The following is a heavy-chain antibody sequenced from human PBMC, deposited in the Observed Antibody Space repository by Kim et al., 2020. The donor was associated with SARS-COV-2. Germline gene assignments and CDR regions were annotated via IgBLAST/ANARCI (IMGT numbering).Heavy chain of an antibody. CDR3: ARVRYFDPAAMDV. J-gene: IGHJ6*02. V-gene: IGHV1-8*01. Sequence: YAQKVQGRVTMTRNTSISTAYMELSSLRSEDTAVYYCARVRYFDPAAMDVWGQGTTVTVSS. D-gene: IGHD3-9*01.